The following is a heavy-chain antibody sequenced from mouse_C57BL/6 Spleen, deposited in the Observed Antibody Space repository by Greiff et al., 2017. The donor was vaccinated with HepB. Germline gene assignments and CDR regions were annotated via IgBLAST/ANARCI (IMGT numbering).Heavy chain of an antibody. Sequence: QVQLQQPGAELVKPGASVKLSCKASGYTFTSYWMQWVKQRPGQGLEWIGEIDPSDSYTNYNQKFKGKATLTVDTSSSTAYMQLSSLTSEDSAVYYCARNYGSSGDMDYWGQGTSVTVSS. D-gene: IGHD1-1*01. CDR2: IDPSDSYT. CDR1: GYTFTSYW. V-gene: IGHV1-50*01. J-gene: IGHJ4*01. CDR3: ARNYGSSGDMDY.